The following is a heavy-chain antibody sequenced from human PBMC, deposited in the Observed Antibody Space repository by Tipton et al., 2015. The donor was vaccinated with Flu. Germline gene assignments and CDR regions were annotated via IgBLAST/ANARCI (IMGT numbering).Heavy chain of an antibody. V-gene: IGHV5-51*01. CDR2: IYPGDSDA. CDR1: GYTFTNYW. D-gene: IGHD6-13*01. J-gene: IGHJ4*02. CDR3: ARRNSPFGAAYYFDY. Sequence: QLVQSGAEVKQPGESLKISCKASGYTFTNYWIGWVRQMPGKGLEWMGIIYPGDSDARYSPTFQGHVTISADKSISTAYLQWSGLKASDTAMYYCARRNSPFGAAYYFDYWGQGTLVSVSS.